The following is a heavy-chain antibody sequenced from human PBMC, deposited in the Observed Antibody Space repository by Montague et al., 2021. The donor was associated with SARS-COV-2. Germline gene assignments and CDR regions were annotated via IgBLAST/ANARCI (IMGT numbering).Heavy chain of an antibody. CDR2: INHGGST. CDR3: ARGHQGVAMIVVVMIGAEYYFDY. D-gene: IGHD3-22*01. V-gene: IGHV4-34*01. J-gene: IGHJ4*02. CDR1: GGSFNDYY. Sequence: SETLSLTCAVYGGSFNDYYWSWIRQPPGKGLEWIGEINHGGSTNYSPSLKSRVTISADTSKNQFSLKLKSATAADTANYYCARGHQGVAMIVVVMIGAEYYFDYWGQGSLVTVSS.